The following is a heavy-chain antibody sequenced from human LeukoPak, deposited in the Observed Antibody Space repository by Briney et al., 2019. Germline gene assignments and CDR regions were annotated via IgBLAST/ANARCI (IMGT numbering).Heavy chain of an antibody. D-gene: IGHD1-26*01. CDR3: ASRSGRQWLPYFDY. CDR1: GFIFSSYE. J-gene: IGHJ4*02. Sequence: GGSLRLSCAASGFIFSSYEMNWVRQAPGKGLEWVGFIRSKAYGGTAEYAASVKGRFTISRDDSKSIAYLQMNSLKTEDTAVYHCASRSGRQWLPYFDYWGQGTLVTVSS. CDR2: IRSKAYGGTA. V-gene: IGHV3-49*04.